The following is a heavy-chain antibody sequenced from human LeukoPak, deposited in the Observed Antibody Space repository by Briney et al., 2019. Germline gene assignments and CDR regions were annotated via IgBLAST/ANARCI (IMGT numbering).Heavy chain of an antibody. D-gene: IGHD4-11*01. CDR2: VFSSGNT. Sequence: SETLSLTCTVSGGSITSYYWSWIRPPPGKGLEYIGYVFSSGNTNYNPSLKSRVTISLDTSKNQFSLKLRSVTAADTAVYYCARELYTNHDLLWFDPWGQGTLVTVSS. CDR1: GGSITSYY. V-gene: IGHV4-4*08. J-gene: IGHJ5*02. CDR3: ARELYTNHDLLWFDP.